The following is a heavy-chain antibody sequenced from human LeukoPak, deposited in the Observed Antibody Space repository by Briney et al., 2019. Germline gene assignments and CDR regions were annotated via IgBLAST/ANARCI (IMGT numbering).Heavy chain of an antibody. CDR3: ARGARGYSGGFDSLLYFDC. Sequence: AASVTVSCTASGGTFSSYGISWVRHSTGQGLEWMRRIIPIFGIVNHAQKFQDRVTVTTDESTTTVYMELSSLSSEDTAVYYCARGARGYSGGFDSLLYFDCWGQGTLVTVSS. V-gene: IGHV1-69*05. D-gene: IGHD5-12*01. CDR1: GGTFSSYG. CDR2: IIPIFGIV. J-gene: IGHJ4*02.